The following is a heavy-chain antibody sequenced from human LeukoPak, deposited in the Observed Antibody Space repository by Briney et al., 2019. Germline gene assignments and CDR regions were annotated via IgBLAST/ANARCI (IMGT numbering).Heavy chain of an antibody. CDR2: IYSGGST. CDR3: AKDAKGTMIVVVPTGRPYYFDY. J-gene: IGHJ4*02. Sequence: QTGGSLRLSCAASGLTVSSNCMSWVRQAPGKGLEWVSFIYSGGSTYYTDSVKGRFTISRDNSKNTLYLQMNSLRAEDTAVYYCAKDAKGTMIVVVPTGRPYYFDYWGQGTLVTVSS. V-gene: IGHV3-53*01. CDR1: GLTVSSNC. D-gene: IGHD3-22*01.